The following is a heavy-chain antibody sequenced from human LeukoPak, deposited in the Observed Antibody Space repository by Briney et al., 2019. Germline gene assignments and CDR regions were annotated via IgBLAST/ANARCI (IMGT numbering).Heavy chain of an antibody. CDR2: IHHNGSPEINQSGNR. CDR3: ARDNYDTSFDY. CDR1: GESFSGYY. D-gene: IGHD3-22*01. V-gene: IGHV4-34*01. J-gene: IGHJ4*02. Sequence: SETLSLTCTVNGESFSGYYWSWIRQAPGKGLEWIGEIHHNGSPEINQSGNRNYNPSLKSRVTISVDTSKNQFSLRLTSVTAADTAVYYCARDNYDTSFDYWSQGILVTVSS.